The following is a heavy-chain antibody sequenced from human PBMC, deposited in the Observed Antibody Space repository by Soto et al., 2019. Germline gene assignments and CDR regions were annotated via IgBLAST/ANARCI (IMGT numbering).Heavy chain of an antibody. CDR3: AKDQSVATIKGNGMDV. CDR2: ISYDGSNE. J-gene: IGHJ6*02. V-gene: IGHV3-30*18. D-gene: IGHD5-12*01. Sequence: QVQLVESGGGVVQPGRSLRLSCAASGFTFSSYGMHWVRQAPGKGLEWVAVISYDGSNEYYADSVKGRFTISRDNSKNTLYLQMNSLRADDTAVYYCAKDQSVATIKGNGMDVWGQGTTVTVSS. CDR1: GFTFSSYG.